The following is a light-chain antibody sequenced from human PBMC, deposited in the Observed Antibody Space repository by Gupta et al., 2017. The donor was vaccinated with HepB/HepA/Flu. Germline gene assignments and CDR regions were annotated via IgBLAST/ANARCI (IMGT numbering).Light chain of an antibody. Sequence: QSDLTQPASVSGSTGQSINISCAGTSSDVGTYNFVSWYQQHPGKAPKLMIYDVSNRPSGVSNRFSGSKSGNTASLTISGLQSEDEADYYCSSYTSSDTLVFGGGTKLTVL. CDR2: DVS. CDR3: SSYTSSDTLV. J-gene: IGLJ2*01. V-gene: IGLV2-14*01. CDR1: SSDVGTYNF.